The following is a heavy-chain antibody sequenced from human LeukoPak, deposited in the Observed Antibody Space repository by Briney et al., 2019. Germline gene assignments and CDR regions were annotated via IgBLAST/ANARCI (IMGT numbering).Heavy chain of an antibody. CDR3: AKEDCSSTSCYSGAFDI. J-gene: IGHJ3*02. CDR2: IIGSGGST. V-gene: IGHV3-23*01. Sequence: GGSLRLSCAASGFTFSSYAMSWVRQAPGKGLEWVSAIIGSGGSTYYADSVKGRFTISRDNSKNTLYLQMNSLRAEDTAVYYCAKEDCSSTSCYSGAFDIWGQGTMVTVSS. CDR1: GFTFSSYA. D-gene: IGHD2-2*02.